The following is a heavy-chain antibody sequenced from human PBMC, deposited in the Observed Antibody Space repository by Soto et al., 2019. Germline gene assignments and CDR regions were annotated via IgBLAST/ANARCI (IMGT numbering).Heavy chain of an antibody. CDR3: ARSITGTTWGSSDY. V-gene: IGHV1-18*01. CDR2: ISAYNGNT. CDR1: GYTFTSYG. Sequence: ASVKVSCKASGYTFTSYGISWVRQAPGQGLEWMGWISAYNGNTNYAQKLQGRVTMTTDTSTSTAYMELRSLRSDDTAVYYCARSITGTTWGSSDYWGQGTLVTVSS. D-gene: IGHD1-7*01. J-gene: IGHJ4*02.